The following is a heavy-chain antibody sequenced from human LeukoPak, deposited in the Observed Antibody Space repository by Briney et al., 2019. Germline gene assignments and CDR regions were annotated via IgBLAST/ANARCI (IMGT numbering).Heavy chain of an antibody. CDR3: AKIIAEAGTGY. Sequence: GGSLRLSCAASGFTFSSYAMNWVRQAPGKGLEWVSVVSGSGSTTYYADSVKGRFTISRDNSKNTLYLQMSSLRGEDTAVYYCAKIIAEAGTGYWGQGTLVTVSS. V-gene: IGHV3-23*01. CDR2: VSGSGSTT. J-gene: IGHJ4*02. CDR1: GFTFSSYA. D-gene: IGHD6-13*01.